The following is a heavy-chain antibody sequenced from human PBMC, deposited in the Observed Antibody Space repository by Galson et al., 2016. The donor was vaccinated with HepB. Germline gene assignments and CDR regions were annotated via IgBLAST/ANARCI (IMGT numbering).Heavy chain of an antibody. CDR2: LYSGGST. J-gene: IGHJ4*02. CDR3: ARGAVDSRGYVYFDY. Sequence: SLRLSCAASGFNVSRKYMGWVRQAPGKGLDWVSVLYSGGSTYYADSLKGRFIISRDNSKNTLYLQMSNLTAEDTAVYYCARGAVDSRGYVYFDYWGQGTLVTVSS. CDR1: GFNVSRKY. D-gene: IGHD3-22*01. V-gene: IGHV3-53*01.